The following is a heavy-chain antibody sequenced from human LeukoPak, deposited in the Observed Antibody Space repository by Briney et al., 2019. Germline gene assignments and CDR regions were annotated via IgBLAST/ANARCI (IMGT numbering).Heavy chain of an antibody. CDR3: AKAGRNYHNWLDP. CDR2: TSYDGTAK. CDR1: GFGFSGYG. Sequence: PGRSLRLSSAASGFGFSGYGMHWVRQAPGKGLEWVAVTSYDGTAKFYADSVEGRFTVSRDNSKNTLYLQMSTLRAEDTAVYYCAKAGRNYHNWLDPWGQGTLVTVSS. V-gene: IGHV3-30*18. D-gene: IGHD4-11*01. J-gene: IGHJ5*02.